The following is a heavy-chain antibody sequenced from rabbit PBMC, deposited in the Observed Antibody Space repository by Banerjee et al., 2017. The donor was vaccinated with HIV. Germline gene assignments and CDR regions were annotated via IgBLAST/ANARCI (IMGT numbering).Heavy chain of an antibody. Sequence: QEQLEESGGDLVKPEGSLTLTCTASGFSFSNKYVMCWVRQAPGKGLEWIACINTSSGNTVYASWAKGRFTISKTSSTTVTLQMTSLTAADTATYFCASSASSNYDDYGDSLNLWGQGTLVTVS. J-gene: IGHJ4*01. D-gene: IGHD2-1*01. CDR1: GFSFSNKYV. CDR2: INTSSGNT. V-gene: IGHV1S45*01. CDR3: ASSASSNYDDYGDSLNL.